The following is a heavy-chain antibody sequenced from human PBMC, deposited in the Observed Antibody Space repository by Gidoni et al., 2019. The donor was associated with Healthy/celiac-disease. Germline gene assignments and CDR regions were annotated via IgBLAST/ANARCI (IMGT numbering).Heavy chain of an antibody. J-gene: IGHJ3*02. Sequence: QVQLVQSGAEVKKPGSSVKVSCKASGGTLSSYAISWVRQAPGQGLEWMGGIIPIFGTANYAQKFQGIVTITADESTSTAYMELSSLRSEDTAVYYCARGQQWLVRDAFDIWGQGTMVTVSS. D-gene: IGHD6-19*01. V-gene: IGHV1-69*01. CDR1: GGTLSSYA. CDR3: ARGQQWLVRDAFDI. CDR2: IIPIFGTA.